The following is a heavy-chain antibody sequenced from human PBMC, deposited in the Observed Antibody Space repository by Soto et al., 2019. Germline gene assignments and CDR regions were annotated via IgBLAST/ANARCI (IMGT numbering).Heavy chain of an antibody. Sequence: GGSLRLSCAASGFTFSSYSMNWVRQAPGKGLEWVSYISSSSSTIYYADSVKGRFTISRDNAKNSLYLQMNSLRAEDTAVYYCSKILWFGELRDFDYWGQGTLVTVSS. CDR2: ISSSSSTI. CDR3: SKILWFGELRDFDY. V-gene: IGHV3-48*01. J-gene: IGHJ4*02. D-gene: IGHD3-10*01. CDR1: GFTFSSYS.